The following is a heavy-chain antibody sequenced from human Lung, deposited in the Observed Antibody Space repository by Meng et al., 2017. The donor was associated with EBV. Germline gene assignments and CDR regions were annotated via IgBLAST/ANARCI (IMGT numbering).Heavy chain of an antibody. V-gene: IGHV4-34*01. CDR1: GRSFSSSY. D-gene: IGHD2-2*01. J-gene: IGHJ4*02. CDR3: ARGGTSSAPFDY. Sequence: QVQLHDGGAGLLKPSETLSPTCGVSGRSFSSSYWSWIRQPPGKGLEWIGQINYSGITNYNPSLKSRVTISVDTSKNQFSLSLNSVTAADTAVYYCARGGTSSAPFDYWGQGTLVTVSS. CDR2: INYSGIT.